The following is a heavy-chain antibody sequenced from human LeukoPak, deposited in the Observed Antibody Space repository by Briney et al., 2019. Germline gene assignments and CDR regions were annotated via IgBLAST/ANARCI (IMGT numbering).Heavy chain of an antibody. CDR3: ATSVAARRILDY. D-gene: IGHD6-6*01. Sequence: GGSLRLSCAASGFTFSTHTLHWVRQAPGKGLEWVAVISYDGSNKYYADSVKGRFTISRDNSKNTLYLQMNSLRAEDTAVYYCATSVAARRILDYWGQGTLVTVSS. J-gene: IGHJ4*02. V-gene: IGHV3-30*04. CDR1: GFTFSTHT. CDR2: ISYDGSNK.